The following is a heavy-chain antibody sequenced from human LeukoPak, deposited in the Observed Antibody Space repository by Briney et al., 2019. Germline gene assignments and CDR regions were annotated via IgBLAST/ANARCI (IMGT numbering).Heavy chain of an antibody. CDR1: GGSISSSSYY. CDR3: ARVGVYYYDSSGYSWFGP. J-gene: IGHJ5*02. Sequence: SETLSLTCTVSGGSISSSSYYWGWIRQPPGKGLEWLGSIYYSGSTYYNPSLKSRVTISVDTSKNQFSLKLSSVTAADTAVYYCARVGVYYYDSSGYSWFGPWGQGTLVTVSS. CDR2: IYYSGST. V-gene: IGHV4-39*07. D-gene: IGHD3-22*01.